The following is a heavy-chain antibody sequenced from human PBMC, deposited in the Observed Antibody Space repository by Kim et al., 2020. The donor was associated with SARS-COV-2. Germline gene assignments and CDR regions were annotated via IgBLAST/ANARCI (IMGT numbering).Heavy chain of an antibody. V-gene: IGHV3-43D*03. Sequence: RFTISRDNSKNSLYLQMNSLRAEDTALYYCAKDGPGGGNSDYYYYYGMDVWGQGTTVTVSS. J-gene: IGHJ6*02. D-gene: IGHD2-21*02. CDR3: AKDGPGGGNSDYYYYYGMDV.